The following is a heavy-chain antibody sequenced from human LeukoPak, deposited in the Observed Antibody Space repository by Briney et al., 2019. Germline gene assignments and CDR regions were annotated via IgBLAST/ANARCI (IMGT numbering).Heavy chain of an antibody. CDR3: ARVELGYCSSTSCPLKPKYYMDV. V-gene: IGHV1-2*06. J-gene: IGHJ6*03. Sequence: GASVKVSCKASGYTFSGDYMHWVRQAPGQGLEWMGRIRSNSEDIQYAQKFQGRVTMTWDTSISTAYMELSRLRSDDTAVYYCARVELGYCSSTSCPLKPKYYMDVWGKGTTVTVSS. D-gene: IGHD2-2*01. CDR1: GYTFSGDY. CDR2: IRSNSEDI.